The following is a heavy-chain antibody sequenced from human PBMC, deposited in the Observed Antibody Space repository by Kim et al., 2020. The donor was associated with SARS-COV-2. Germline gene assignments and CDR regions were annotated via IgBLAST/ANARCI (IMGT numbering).Heavy chain of an antibody. J-gene: IGHJ4*02. V-gene: IGHV1-2*02. Sequence: AQKFQGRVTMTRDTSISTAYMELSRLRSDDTAVYYCARGLAARTTPGLGDWGQGTLVTVSS. D-gene: IGHD6-6*01. CDR3: ARGLAARTTPGLGD.